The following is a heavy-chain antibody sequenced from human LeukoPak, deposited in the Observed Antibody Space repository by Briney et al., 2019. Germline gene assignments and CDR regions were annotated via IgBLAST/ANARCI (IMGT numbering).Heavy chain of an antibody. Sequence: SETLSLTCTVSGGSISSYYWSWIRQPPGEGLEWIGYIYYSGSTYYNPSLQSRVTISVDTSKNQFSLKLSSVTAADTAVYYCAREGYRDGYNVDYWGQGTLVTVSS. V-gene: IGHV4-59*12. J-gene: IGHJ4*02. CDR1: GGSISSYY. CDR3: AREGYRDGYNVDY. D-gene: IGHD5-24*01. CDR2: IYYSGST.